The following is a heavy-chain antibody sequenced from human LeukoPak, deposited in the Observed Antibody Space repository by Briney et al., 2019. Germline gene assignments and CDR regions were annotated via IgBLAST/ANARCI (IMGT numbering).Heavy chain of an antibody. CDR1: GFTFSSYN. D-gene: IGHD3-9*01. CDR2: INHSGST. Sequence: PGGSLRLSCAASGFTFSSYNMNWVRQAPGKGLEWIGEINHSGSTNYNPSLKSRVTISVDTPKNQFSLKLSSVTAADTAVYYCARSDHDILTGYYGIDYWGQGTLVTVSS. CDR3: ARSDHDILTGYYGIDY. V-gene: IGHV4-34*01. J-gene: IGHJ4*02.